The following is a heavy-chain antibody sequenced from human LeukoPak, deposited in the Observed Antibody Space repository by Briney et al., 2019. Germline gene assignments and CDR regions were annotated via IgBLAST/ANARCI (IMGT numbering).Heavy chain of an antibody. J-gene: IGHJ4*02. CDR1: GYTFTGYF. CDR2: INPNSGGT. CDR3: ARAQSLTAPAGTFANS. Sequence: ASVKVSCKASGYTFTGYFLHWVRLAPGQGFEWMGWINPNSGGTYYTQRFQGRVTMTRGTSISTAYMELSSLRSDDTAVYYCARAQSLTAPAGTFANSWGQGTLVTVSS. D-gene: IGHD6-13*01. V-gene: IGHV1-2*02.